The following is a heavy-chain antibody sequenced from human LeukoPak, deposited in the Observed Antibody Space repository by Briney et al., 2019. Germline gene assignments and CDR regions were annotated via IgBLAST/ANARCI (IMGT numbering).Heavy chain of an antibody. CDR2: IRSKAYGGTT. CDR3: TRDPYHSSSWYIDAFDI. V-gene: IGHV3-49*04. CDR1: GFTFGDYA. D-gene: IGHD6-13*01. Sequence: GGSLRLSCTASGFTFGDYAMSWVRQAPGKGLEWVGFIRSKAYGGTTEYAASVKGRFTISRDDSKSIAYLQMNSLKTEDTAVYYCTRDPYHSSSWYIDAFDIWGQGTMVTVSS. J-gene: IGHJ3*02.